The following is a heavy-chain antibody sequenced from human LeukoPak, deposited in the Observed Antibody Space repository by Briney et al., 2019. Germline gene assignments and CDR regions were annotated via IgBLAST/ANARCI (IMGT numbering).Heavy chain of an antibody. J-gene: IGHJ5*02. CDR3: ARDTGNWFDP. D-gene: IGHD2-8*02. CDR1: GGSISSYY. Sequence: SETLSLTCTVSGGSISSYYWSWIRQPPGKGLEWIGYIYYSGSTNYNPSLKSRVTISVDTSKNQFSLKLSSVTAADTAVYYCARDTGNWFDPWGQGTLVTVSS. CDR2: IYYSGST. V-gene: IGHV4-59*01.